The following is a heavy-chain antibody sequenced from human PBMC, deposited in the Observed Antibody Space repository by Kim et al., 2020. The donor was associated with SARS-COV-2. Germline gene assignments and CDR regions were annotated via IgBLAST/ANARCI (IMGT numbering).Heavy chain of an antibody. CDR2: ISGDGGST. V-gene: IGHV3-43*02. D-gene: IGHD2-21*02. CDR1: GFTFDDYA. J-gene: IGHJ3*02. Sequence: GGSLRLSCAASGFTFDDYAMHWVRQAPGKGLEWVSLISGDGGSTYYADSVKGRFTISRDNSKNSLYLQMNSLRTEDTALYYCAKDIGDHERQTSDAFDIWRQGAMVTVSS. CDR3: AKDIGDHERQTSDAFDI.